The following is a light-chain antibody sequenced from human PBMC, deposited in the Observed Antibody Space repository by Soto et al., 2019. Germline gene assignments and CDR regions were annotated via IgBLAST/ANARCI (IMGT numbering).Light chain of an antibody. CDR3: MQNTHWPPYT. CDR1: QSLLHSSGDTY. CDR2: KVS. V-gene: IGKV2-30*02. Sequence: DVVLTQSPLSLPVTRGQPASITCRSSQSLLHSSGDTYLNWFHQRPGQSPRRLIYKVSNRDSGVPDRFSGSGSGTDFTLKISRVEAEDIGVYYCMQNTHWPPYTFGQGTKVDIK. J-gene: IGKJ2*01.